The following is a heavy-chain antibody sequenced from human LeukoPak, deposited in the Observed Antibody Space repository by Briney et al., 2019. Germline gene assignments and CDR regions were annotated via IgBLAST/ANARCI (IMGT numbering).Heavy chain of an antibody. CDR2: ISGSGGST. V-gene: IGHV3-23*01. J-gene: IGHJ4*02. Sequence: GGSLRLSCAASGFTFSSYAMSWVRQAPGKGLEWVSAISGSGGSTYYADSVKGRFTISRDNSKNTLYLQMNSLRAEDTAVYYCAKDPAKGYSSGYFDYWGQGTLVTVSS. CDR3: AKDPAKGYSSGYFDY. D-gene: IGHD6-19*01. CDR1: GFTFSSYA.